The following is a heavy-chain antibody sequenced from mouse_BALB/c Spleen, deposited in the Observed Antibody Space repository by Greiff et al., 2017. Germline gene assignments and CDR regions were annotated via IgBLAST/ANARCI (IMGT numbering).Heavy chain of an antibody. CDR1: GFTFSDYY. D-gene: IGHD2-4*01. J-gene: IGHJ3*01. Sequence: EVQLVESGGGLVKPGGSLKLSCAASGFTFSDYYMYWVRQTPEKRLELVATISDGGSYTYYPDSVKGRFTISRDNAKNNLYLQMSSLKSEDTAMYYCARPTMITTGGACAYWGQGTLVTVSA. CDR2: ISDGGSYT. V-gene: IGHV5-4*02. CDR3: ARPTMITTGGACAY.